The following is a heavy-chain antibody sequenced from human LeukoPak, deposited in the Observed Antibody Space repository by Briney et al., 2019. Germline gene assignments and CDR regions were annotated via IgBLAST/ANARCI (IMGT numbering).Heavy chain of an antibody. CDR1: GGSFSGYY. CDR2: INHSGST. V-gene: IGHV4-34*01. D-gene: IGHD5-24*01. CDR3: ARGQGVEMATIGSDY. J-gene: IGHJ4*02. Sequence: SETLSLTCAVYGGSFSGYYWSWIRQPPGKGLEWIWEINHSGSTNYNPSLKSRVTISVDTSKNQFSLKLSSVTAADTAVYYCARGQGVEMATIGSDYWGQGTLVTVSS.